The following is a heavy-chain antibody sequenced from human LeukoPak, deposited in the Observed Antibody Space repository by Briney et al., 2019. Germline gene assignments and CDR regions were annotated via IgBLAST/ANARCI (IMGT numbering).Heavy chain of an antibody. CDR3: ARVGVSGYTDY. CDR2: IYYSGST. Sequence: SETLSLTCTVSGGSISSSSYYWGWIRQPPGKGLEWIGSIYYSGSTYYNPSLKSRVTISVDTSKNQFSLKLSSVTAADTAVYYCARVGVSGYTDYWGQGTLVTVSS. V-gene: IGHV4-39*07. CDR1: GGSISSSSYY. D-gene: IGHD5-24*01. J-gene: IGHJ4*02.